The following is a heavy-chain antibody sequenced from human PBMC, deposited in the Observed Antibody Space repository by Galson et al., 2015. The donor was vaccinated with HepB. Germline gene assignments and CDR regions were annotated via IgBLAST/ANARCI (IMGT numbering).Heavy chain of an antibody. CDR1: GFTFSSYA. CDR2: ISSNGGST. V-gene: IGHV3-64D*06. J-gene: IGHJ4*02. D-gene: IGHD2/OR15-2a*01. Sequence: SLRLSCAASGFTFSSYAMHWVRQAPGKGLEYVSAISSNGGSTYYADSVKGRFTISRDNSKNTLYLQMSSLRAEDTAVYYCVKDYRQNIVTNLFDYWGQGTLVTVSS. CDR3: VKDYRQNIVTNLFDY.